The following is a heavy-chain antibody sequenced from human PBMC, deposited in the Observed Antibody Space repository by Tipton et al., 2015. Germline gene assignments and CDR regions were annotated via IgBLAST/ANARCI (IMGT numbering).Heavy chain of an antibody. D-gene: IGHD1-26*01. V-gene: IGHV3-23*01. CDR1: GFTFSNYA. CDR2: ITGSGGST. J-gene: IGHJ4*02. CDR3: AKDLLGAVGIDC. Sequence: SLRLSCGASGFTFSNYAMSWVRQAPGKGLEWVSGITGSGGSTHLADSVKGRFTVTRDNSKNTLYLQMNSLRIVDTAVYYCAKDLLGAVGIDCWGQVALVTVSS.